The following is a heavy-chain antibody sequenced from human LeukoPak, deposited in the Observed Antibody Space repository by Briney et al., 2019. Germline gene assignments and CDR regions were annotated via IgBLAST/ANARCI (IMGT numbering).Heavy chain of an antibody. Sequence: PSETLSLTCVVYGGSFSGYYWSWIRQPPGKGLEWIGEINDSGSTNYNPSLKSRVTISVDTSKNQFSLKLSSVTAADTAVYYCARTGSYDFWSGYSGRWFDPWGQGTLVTVSS. J-gene: IGHJ5*02. D-gene: IGHD3-3*01. CDR3: ARTGSYDFWSGYSGRWFDP. CDR2: INDSGST. CDR1: GGSFSGYY. V-gene: IGHV4-34*01.